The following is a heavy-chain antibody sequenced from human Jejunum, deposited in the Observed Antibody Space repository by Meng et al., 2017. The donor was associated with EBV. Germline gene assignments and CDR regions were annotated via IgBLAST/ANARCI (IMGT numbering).Heavy chain of an antibody. V-gene: IGHV4-4*02. CDR2: IYYSGST. D-gene: IGHD2-21*02. CDR1: GDSIDSRNW. J-gene: IGHJ4*02. Sequence: QVQLQVPGPVLVKPSGTLSLPCAGSGDSIDSRNWWSWFRQSPERGLEWIGEIYYSGSTNYNPSLKSRVTILVDRSENHFSLHLSSVTAADTAVYYCVRGGDYCLVYWGQGTLVTVSS. CDR3: VRGGDYCLVY.